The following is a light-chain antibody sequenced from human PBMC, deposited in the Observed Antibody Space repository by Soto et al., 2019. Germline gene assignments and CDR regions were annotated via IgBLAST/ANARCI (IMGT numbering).Light chain of an antibody. CDR3: QLWDGGSGHRV. Sequence: SYVLTQPPSVSVAPGKAARITCGGNNIGSKSVHWYQQKPGQAPLLVIYYDRDRPSGIPERFSGSNSGNTATLTISRVEAGDEADYYCQLWDGGSGHRVFGGGTKVTAL. V-gene: IGLV3-21*04. CDR1: NIGSKS. CDR2: YDR. J-gene: IGLJ2*01.